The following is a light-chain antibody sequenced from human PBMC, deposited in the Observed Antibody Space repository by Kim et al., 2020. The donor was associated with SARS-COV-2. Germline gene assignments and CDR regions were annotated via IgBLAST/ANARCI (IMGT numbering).Light chain of an antibody. CDR2: DAS. J-gene: IGKJ3*01. CDR1: QDIRNY. V-gene: IGKV1-33*01. Sequence: DIQMTQSPSSLSASVGDRVTITCQASQDIRNYLNWYRQKPGKAPTLLIYDASNLKVGAPSKFSGSGSGTYFTLTISGVQPEDVGTYFCQQYNDMPITFGPETKVGYQT. CDR3: QQYNDMPIT.